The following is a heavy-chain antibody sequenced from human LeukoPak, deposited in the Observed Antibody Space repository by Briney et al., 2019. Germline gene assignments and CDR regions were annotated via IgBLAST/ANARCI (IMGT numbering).Heavy chain of an antibody. CDR2: IYYSGST. CDR3: ARGGTVIAAAADY. CDR1: GGSISSYY. D-gene: IGHD6-13*01. V-gene: IGHV4-59*01. Sequence: PSETLSLTCTVSGGSISSYYWSWIRQPPGKGLEWIGYIYYSGSTNYNPSLKSRVTISVDTSKNQFSLKLRSVTAADTAVYYCARGGTVIAAAADYWGQGTLVTVSS. J-gene: IGHJ4*02.